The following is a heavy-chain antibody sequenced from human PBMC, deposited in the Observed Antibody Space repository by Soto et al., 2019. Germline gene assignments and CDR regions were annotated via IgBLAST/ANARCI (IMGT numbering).Heavy chain of an antibody. CDR3: VSLSTSCTVTACPWTWFHP. V-gene: IGHV1-24*01. Sequence: ASVTVTCKVSGYSLTELSIHWVRQTAGKGLEWMGGYDPKDGKIIIARKLGGTVNQNEETSTDEDYMALNNPTVNDTDIHFCVSLSTSCTVTACPWTWFHPWGQGTLVTVSS. D-gene: IGHD1-1*01. J-gene: IGHJ5*02. CDR1: GYSLTELS. CDR2: YDPKDGKI.